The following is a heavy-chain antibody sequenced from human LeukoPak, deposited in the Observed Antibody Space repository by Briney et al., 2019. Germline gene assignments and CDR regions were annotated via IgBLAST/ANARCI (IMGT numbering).Heavy chain of an antibody. J-gene: IGHJ6*02. CDR2: IGNDGRMM. CDR1: GFTLGSHP. Sequence: GGSLRLSCAASGFTLGSHPMNWVRQAPGKGLEWVSYIGNDGRMMYYADSVKGRFTISRDSAKNSLYLQMNSLGADDTAVYYCARDASHFDSSGYFHNYYYGMDVWGQGTTVTVSS. D-gene: IGHD3-22*01. V-gene: IGHV3-48*03. CDR3: ARDASHFDSSGYFHNYYYGMDV.